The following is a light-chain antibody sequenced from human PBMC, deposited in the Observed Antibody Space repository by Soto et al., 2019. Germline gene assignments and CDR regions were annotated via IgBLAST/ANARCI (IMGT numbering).Light chain of an antibody. J-gene: IGKJ5*01. Sequence: EAVLTHSRVTLSLSPGGSATVSCRASQSFRGLLAWYQQKPGQAPRLLIYDAYNRATGIPPRFSGSGSGTDFTLTISSLEPEDSAVYYCQQRHMWPITFGQGTRLEIK. CDR1: QSFRGL. CDR3: QQRHMWPIT. CDR2: DAY. V-gene: IGKV3-11*01.